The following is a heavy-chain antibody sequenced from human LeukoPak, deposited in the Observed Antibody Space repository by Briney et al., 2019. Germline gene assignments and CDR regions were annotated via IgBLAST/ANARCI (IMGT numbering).Heavy chain of an antibody. Sequence: SGGSLRLSCAASGFTFSSYAMSWVRQAPGKGLEWVSVISGSGGTTYYADSVKGRFTISRDNSKNTLYVQVNGLGAEDTAAYYCAKHWGGTYDGIDYWGQGTLVTVSS. CDR1: GFTFSSYA. J-gene: IGHJ4*02. V-gene: IGHV3-23*01. CDR3: AKHWGGTYDGIDY. CDR2: ISGSGGTT. D-gene: IGHD1-26*01.